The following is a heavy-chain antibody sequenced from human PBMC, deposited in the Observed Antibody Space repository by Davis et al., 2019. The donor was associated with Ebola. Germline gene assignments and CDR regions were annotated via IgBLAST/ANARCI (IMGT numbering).Heavy chain of an antibody. CDR1: GGSISSGGYS. D-gene: IGHD3-10*01. V-gene: IGHV4-30-2*05. CDR2: ISYSGNT. CDR3: ATGAYYGSGYYFDY. Sequence: SETLSLTCAVSGGSISSGGYSWSWIRQPPGKGLEWIGYISYSGNTYYNPSLKSRVTISVDTSENHFSLKLSSVTAADTAVYYCATGAYYGSGYYFDYWGQGTLVTVSS. J-gene: IGHJ4*02.